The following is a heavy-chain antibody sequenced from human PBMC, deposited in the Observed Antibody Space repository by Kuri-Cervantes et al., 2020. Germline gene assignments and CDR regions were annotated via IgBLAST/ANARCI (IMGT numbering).Heavy chain of an antibody. CDR3: ARELRYGSGWTVTGY. CDR2: IIPIFGTA. D-gene: IGHD6-19*01. J-gene: IGHJ4*02. CDR1: GYIFTSYG. Sequence: SVKVSCKASGYIFTSYGITWVRQAPGQGLEWMGGIIPIFGTANYAQKFQGRVTITADKSTSTAYVELSSLRSEDTAVYYCARELRYGSGWTVTGYWGQGTLVTVSS. V-gene: IGHV1-69*06.